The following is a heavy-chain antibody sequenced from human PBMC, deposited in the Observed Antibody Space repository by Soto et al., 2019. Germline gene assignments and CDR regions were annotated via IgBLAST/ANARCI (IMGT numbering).Heavy chain of an antibody. CDR1: GFTFSSYV. CDR3: AKLPNGTSFNY. CDR2: ISYDGSKK. J-gene: IGHJ4*02. Sequence: QVQLVESGGGVVQPGRSLRLSCAASGFTFSSYVMHWVRQAPGKGLEWVAVISYDGSKKYYADSVKGRFTISRDNSKNTLYLQRNRLRAEDTAVYYCAKLPNGTSFNYWGKGPLATFSP. V-gene: IGHV3-30-3*02.